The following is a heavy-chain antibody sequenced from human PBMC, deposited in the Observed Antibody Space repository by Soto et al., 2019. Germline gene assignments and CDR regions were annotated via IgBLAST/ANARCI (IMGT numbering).Heavy chain of an antibody. J-gene: IGHJ4*02. D-gene: IGHD1-26*01. Sequence: PGGSLRLSCAASGFTFSDYYMSWIRQAPGKGLEWVSYISSSSSYTNYADSVKGRFTISRDNAKNSLYLQMNSLRAEDTAVYYCARASWEGGSPVRDDYWGQGTLVTVSS. CDR2: ISSSSSYT. CDR1: GFTFSDYY. V-gene: IGHV3-11*06. CDR3: ARASWEGGSPVRDDY.